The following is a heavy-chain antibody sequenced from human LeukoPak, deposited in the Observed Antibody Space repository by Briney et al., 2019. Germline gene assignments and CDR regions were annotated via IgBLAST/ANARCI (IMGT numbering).Heavy chain of an antibody. CDR2: ISSSSSYI. J-gene: IGHJ4*02. Sequence: PGGSLRLSCAASGFTFSTYSMNWVRQAPGKGLEWVSSISSSSSYIYYADSVKGRFTISRDNAKNSLYLQMNSLRAEDTAVYYCACGIAAAGTFDYWGQGTLVTVSS. D-gene: IGHD6-13*01. CDR1: GFTFSTYS. V-gene: IGHV3-21*01. CDR3: ACGIAAAGTFDY.